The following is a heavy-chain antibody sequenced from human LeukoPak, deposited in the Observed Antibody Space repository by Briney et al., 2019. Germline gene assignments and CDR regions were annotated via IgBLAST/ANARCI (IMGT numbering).Heavy chain of an antibody. CDR3: ARPGLEQRRWGARRFDY. CDR2: ISAYNGNT. D-gene: IGHD1/OR15-1a*01. V-gene: IGHV1-18*01. Sequence: GASVKVSCKASGYTFTSYGISWVRQAPGQGLEWMGWISAYNGNTNYAQKLQGRVTMTTDTSTSTAYMELRSLRSDDTAVYYCARPGLEQRRWGARRFDYWGQGTLVTVSS. CDR1: GYTFTSYG. J-gene: IGHJ4*02.